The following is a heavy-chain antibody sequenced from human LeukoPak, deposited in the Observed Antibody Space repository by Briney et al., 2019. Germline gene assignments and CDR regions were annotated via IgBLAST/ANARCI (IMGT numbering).Heavy chain of an antibody. J-gene: IGHJ3*02. CDR2: IYYSGST. D-gene: IGHD6-13*01. CDR3: ARARFIAAAGTIDAFDI. Sequence: PSETLSLTCTVSGGSISSYYWSWIRQPPGKGLEWIGYIYYSGSTNYNPSLKSRVTISVDTSKNQFSLKLSSVTAADTAVYYCARARFIAAAGTIDAFDIWGQGTMVTVSS. V-gene: IGHV4-59*01. CDR1: GGSISSYY.